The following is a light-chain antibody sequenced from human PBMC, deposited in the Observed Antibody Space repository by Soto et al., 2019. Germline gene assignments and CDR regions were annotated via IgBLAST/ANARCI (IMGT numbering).Light chain of an antibody. Sequence: DTVVTQTPLSLPVTPGEPASISCRSSQSLLDSDDGNTYLDWYLQKPGQSPQLLIYTVSYRASGVPDRFSGSGSGTDFTLKISRVEAEDVGVYYCMQRIEFPLTFGGGTKVDIK. J-gene: IGKJ4*01. CDR2: TVS. CDR3: MQRIEFPLT. V-gene: IGKV2-40*01. CDR1: QSLLDSDDGNTY.